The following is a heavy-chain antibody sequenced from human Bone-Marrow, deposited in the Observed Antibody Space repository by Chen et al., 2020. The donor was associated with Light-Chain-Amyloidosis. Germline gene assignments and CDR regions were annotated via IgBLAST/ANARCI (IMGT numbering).Heavy chain of an antibody. Sequence: EVQLVESGGDLAKPGGSLRLSCATSGFTFFSTWMSWVRQAPVKGLEWVARIKPKSDGETTDYAAPVKGRFTISRDDSKNMLYLQMNSLKVEDIAVYYCAIDDYYGKSGTRDSDFFDYWGQGTLVSVSS. CDR3: AIDDYYGKSGTRDSDFFDY. CDR2: IKPKSDGETT. D-gene: IGHD3-10*01. J-gene: IGHJ4*02. V-gene: IGHV3-15*01. CDR1: GFTFFSTW.